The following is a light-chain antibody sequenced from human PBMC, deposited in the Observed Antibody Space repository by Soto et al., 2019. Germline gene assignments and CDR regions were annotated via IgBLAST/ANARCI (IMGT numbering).Light chain of an antibody. CDR3: QQYHNYPRT. CDR1: QSISSW. J-gene: IGKJ1*01. CDR2: KAS. V-gene: IGKV1-5*03. Sequence: IQLTPSPSTPSASVGDTVTITCGASQSISSWLAWYQQKPGKAPKLLIYKASSLESGVPSRFSGSGSGTEFTLTISNLQPDDFATYFCQQYHNYPRTFGQGTKVDIK.